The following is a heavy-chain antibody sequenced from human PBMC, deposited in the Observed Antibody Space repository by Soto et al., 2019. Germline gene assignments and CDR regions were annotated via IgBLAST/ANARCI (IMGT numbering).Heavy chain of an antibody. CDR2: ISSSGETI. CDR3: ARVDAYYDSSGFKEGYFDY. V-gene: IGHV3-11*01. Sequence: PGGSLRLSCAASGLTFSDSYMSWIRLAPGKGLEWISYISSSGETIYYADSVKGRFTISRDNAKNSLFLQMNSLRAEDTAVYYCARVDAYYDSSGFKEGYFDYWGQGILVTVSS. J-gene: IGHJ4*02. D-gene: IGHD3-22*01. CDR1: GLTFSDSY.